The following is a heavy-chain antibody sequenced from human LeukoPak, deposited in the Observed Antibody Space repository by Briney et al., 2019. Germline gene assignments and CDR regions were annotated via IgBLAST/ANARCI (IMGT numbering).Heavy chain of an antibody. CDR2: ISGSGGST. CDR1: GFTFSSYA. CDR3: AKALAEAVTVGFFDY. Sequence: GGSLRLSCTASGFTFSSYAMSWVRQAPGKGLEWVSGISGSGGSTFYADSVKGRFTISRDNSKNTLYLQMKNLRADDTAVFYCAKALAEAVTVGFFDYWGQGTLLTVSS. D-gene: IGHD6-13*01. V-gene: IGHV3-23*01. J-gene: IGHJ4*02.